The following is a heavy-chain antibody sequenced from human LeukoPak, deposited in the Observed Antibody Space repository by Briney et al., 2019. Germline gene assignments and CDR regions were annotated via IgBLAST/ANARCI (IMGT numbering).Heavy chain of an antibody. D-gene: IGHD6-13*01. CDR1: VGPITSYY. CDR2: LFHSGTR. V-gene: IGHV4-59*08. J-gene: IGHJ4*02. Sequence: SETLSLTCTVSVGPITSYYWSWIRQPPGKGLEWIGYLFHSGTRRYNPSLKSRVTISADTTKNQIFLTLNSTTAADTAVYYCARRRGWKQQLVYFDYWGQGTLATVSS. CDR3: ARRRGWKQQLVYFDY.